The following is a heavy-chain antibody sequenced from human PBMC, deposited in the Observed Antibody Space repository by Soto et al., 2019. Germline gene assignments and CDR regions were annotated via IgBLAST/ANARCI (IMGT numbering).Heavy chain of an antibody. CDR1: GFTFSSYA. J-gene: IGHJ4*02. D-gene: IGHD5-12*01. V-gene: IGHV3-23*01. CDR3: AKDGEMATIRGPFDY. CDR2: ISGSGGSK. Sequence: EVQLLESGGGLGQPGGSLRLSCAASGFTFSSYAMSWVRQAPGKGLEWVSAISGSGGSKYYAESVKGRFTISRDNSKNTLYLQMNSLRAEDTAVYYCAKDGEMATIRGPFDYWGQGTLVTVSS.